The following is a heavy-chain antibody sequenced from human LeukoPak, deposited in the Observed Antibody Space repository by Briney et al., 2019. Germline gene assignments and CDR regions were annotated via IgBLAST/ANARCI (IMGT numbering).Heavy chain of an antibody. CDR3: ARAADTAMVXDY. CDR2: ISAYDGNT. CDR1: GYTFTSYG. V-gene: IGHV1-18*01. Sequence: ASVKVSCKASGYTFTSYGISWVRQAPGQGLEWMGWISAYDGNTNYAQKLQGRVTMTTDTSTSTAYMELRSLRSDDTAVYYCARAADTAMVXDYWGQGTLVXVSS. D-gene: IGHD5-18*01. J-gene: IGHJ4*02.